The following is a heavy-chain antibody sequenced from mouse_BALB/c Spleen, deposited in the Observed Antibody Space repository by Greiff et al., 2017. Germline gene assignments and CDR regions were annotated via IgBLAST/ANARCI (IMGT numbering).Heavy chain of an antibody. V-gene: IGHV4-2*02. CDR2: INPGSSTI. Sequence: EVHLVESGGGLVQPGGSLNLSCAASGFDFSRYWMSWARQAPGKGQEWIGEINPGSSTINYTPSLKDKFIISRDNAKNTLYLQMSKVRSEDTALYYCARLGGNYGYAMDYWGQGTSVTVSS. J-gene: IGHJ4*01. CDR1: GFDFSRYW. D-gene: IGHD2-1*01. CDR3: ARLGGNYGYAMDY.